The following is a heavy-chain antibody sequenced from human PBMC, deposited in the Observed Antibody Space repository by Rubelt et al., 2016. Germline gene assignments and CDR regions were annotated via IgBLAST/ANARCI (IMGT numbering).Heavy chain of an antibody. Sequence: QLVQSGAEVKKPGSSVKVSCKASGGTFSSYAISWVRQAPGQGLEWIGRIIPILGIANYAQKFQGRVTITADISTSTAYMELSSLRAEDTAVYYCARVAYYDSSGYPGRLDYWGQGTLVTVSS. V-gene: IGHV1-69*09. CDR2: IIPILGIA. CDR1: GGTFSSYA. D-gene: IGHD3-22*01. CDR3: ARVAYYDSSGYPGRLDY. J-gene: IGHJ4*02.